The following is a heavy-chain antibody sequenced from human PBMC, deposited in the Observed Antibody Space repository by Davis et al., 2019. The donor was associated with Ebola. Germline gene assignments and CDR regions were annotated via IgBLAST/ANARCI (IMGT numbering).Heavy chain of an antibody. D-gene: IGHD3-3*01. V-gene: IGHV1-18*01. CDR2: ISGHNDNI. J-gene: IGHJ4*02. CDR1: GYSFSNYG. CDR3: ARNSEVYDVWSSYLYYFDY. Sequence: ASVKVSCKTSGYSFSNYGINWVRQAPGQGLEWMGWISGHNDNIQPAQKFDDRIIFTTDKSTNTAYMELSSLTSDDTAVYYCARNSEVYDVWSSYLYYFDYWGQGTLVTVSS.